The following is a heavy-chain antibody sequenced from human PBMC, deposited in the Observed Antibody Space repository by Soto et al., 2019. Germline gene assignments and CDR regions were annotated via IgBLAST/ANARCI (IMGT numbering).Heavy chain of an antibody. CDR3: AKERGYCSSTSCYPYGMDV. V-gene: IGHV3-30*18. D-gene: IGHD2-2*01. Sequence: VQLVESGGGVVQPGRSLRLSCAASGFTFSSYGMHWVRQAPGKGLEWVAVISYDGSNKYYADSVKGRFTISRDNSKNTLYLQMNSLRAEDTAVYYCAKERGYCSSTSCYPYGMDVWGQGTTVTVSS. J-gene: IGHJ6*02. CDR2: ISYDGSNK. CDR1: GFTFSSYG.